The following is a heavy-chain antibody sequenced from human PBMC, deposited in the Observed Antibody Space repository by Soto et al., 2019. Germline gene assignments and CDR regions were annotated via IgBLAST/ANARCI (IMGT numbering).Heavy chain of an antibody. CDR1: GYTFTSYG. CDR3: ARVKSPYDFCSRSDY. J-gene: IGHJ4*02. V-gene: IGHV1-18*01. Sequence: QVPLVQSGAEVKKPGASVKVSCKASGYTFTSYGISWVRQAPGQGLEWMGWISAYNGNTKYAQKLQGRVTMTTDTSTSTAYMDLRSLRSDDTAVYYCARVKSPYDFCSRSDYWGQGTLVTVSS. D-gene: IGHD3-3*01. CDR2: ISAYNGNT.